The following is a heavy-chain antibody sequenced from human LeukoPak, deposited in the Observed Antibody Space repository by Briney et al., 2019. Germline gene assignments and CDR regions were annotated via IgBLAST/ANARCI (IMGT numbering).Heavy chain of an antibody. CDR1: GGSISSYY. J-gene: IGHJ4*02. V-gene: IGHV4-59*01. CDR2: IYYSGTT. Sequence: SETLSLTCTVSGGSISSYYWSWIRQPPGKGLEWIGYIYYSGTTNYNPSLKSRVTMSVDTSKNQFSLRLNSVTPADTAVYYCARAKGDYWGQGTLVTVSS. CDR3: ARAKGDY.